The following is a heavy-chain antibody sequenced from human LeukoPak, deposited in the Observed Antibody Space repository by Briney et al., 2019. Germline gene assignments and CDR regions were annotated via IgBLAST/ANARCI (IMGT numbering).Heavy chain of an antibody. J-gene: IGHJ4*02. Sequence: ASVKVSRKASGYTFTGYYMHWVRQAPGQGLEWMGWINPNSGGTNYAQKFQGRVTMTRDTSISTAYMELSRLRSDDTAVYYCARRFVAGAAQNHDYWGQGTLVTVSS. V-gene: IGHV1-2*02. D-gene: IGHD1-26*01. CDR1: GYTFTGYY. CDR3: ARRFVAGAAQNHDY. CDR2: INPNSGGT.